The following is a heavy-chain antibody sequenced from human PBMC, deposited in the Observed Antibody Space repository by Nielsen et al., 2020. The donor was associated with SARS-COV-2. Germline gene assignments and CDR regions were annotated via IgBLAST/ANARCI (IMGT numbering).Heavy chain of an antibody. J-gene: IGHJ3*02. D-gene: IGHD7-27*01. Sequence: SETLSLTCAVSGDSISKPEFYWSWIRQSPGKGLEWVGYVRFSGGSYHNPSLKSRLTMSVDTSRNHFSLKMSSLTAADTAVYYCARVWGGDAFDIWGPGTLVTVSP. V-gene: IGHV4-30-4*08. CDR1: GDSISKPEFY. CDR2: VRFSGGS. CDR3: ARVWGGDAFDI.